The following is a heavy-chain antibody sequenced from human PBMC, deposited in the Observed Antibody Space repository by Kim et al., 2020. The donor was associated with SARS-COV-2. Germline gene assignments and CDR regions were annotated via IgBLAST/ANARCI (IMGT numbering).Heavy chain of an antibody. J-gene: IGHJ4*02. V-gene: IGHV7-4-1*02. Sequence: ASVKVSCKASGYIFTNFAMTWLRQAPGQGPVWMGWINTNTGNPTYAQGFTGRFVFSLDTSVNTAYLQISSLRTEDTAMYFCARDRGDGYNYGYWCQGPRV. CDR2: INTNTGNP. CDR3: ARDRGDGYNYGY. D-gene: IGHD5-12*01. CDR1: GYIFTNFA.